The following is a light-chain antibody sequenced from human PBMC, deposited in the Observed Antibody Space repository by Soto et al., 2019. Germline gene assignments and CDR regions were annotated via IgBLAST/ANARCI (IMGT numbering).Light chain of an antibody. CDR1: SSDVGGYNY. V-gene: IGLV2-14*03. CDR3: TSYTCSNTPYVV. J-gene: IGLJ2*01. Sequence: QSALTQPASVSGSPGQSITISCTGASSDVGGYNYVSWYQQHPGKAPKLMISDVTNRPSGVSNRFSGSKSGNTASLTISGLQAEDEADDYCTSYTCSNTPYVVFGGGTKLTVL. CDR2: DVT.